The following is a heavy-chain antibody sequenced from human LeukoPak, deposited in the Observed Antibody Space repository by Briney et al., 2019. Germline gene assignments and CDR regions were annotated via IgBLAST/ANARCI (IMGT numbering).Heavy chain of an antibody. Sequence: SETLSLTCTVSGGSISSSGYYWGWLRQPPGKGLEWIGSIYYSGSTYYNPSLKSRVTISVDTSKNQFSLKLSSVTAADTAVYYCASRRDGSWYYNTGFDYWGQGTLVTVSS. CDR3: ASRRDGSWYYNTGFDY. CDR1: GGSISSSGYY. D-gene: IGHD6-13*01. J-gene: IGHJ4*02. CDR2: IYYSGST. V-gene: IGHV4-39*07.